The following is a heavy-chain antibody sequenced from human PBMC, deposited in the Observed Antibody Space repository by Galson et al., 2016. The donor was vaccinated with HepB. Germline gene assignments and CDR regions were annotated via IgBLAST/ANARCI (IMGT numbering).Heavy chain of an antibody. D-gene: IGHD2-2*03. V-gene: IGHV4-59*01. CDR1: GASTRTYY. CDR3: ATGYSSSDPGNNFDY. J-gene: IGHJ4*01. CDR2: IHHSGNT. Sequence: SETLSLTCPVSGASTRTYYWSWIRQPPGKGLEWIGYIHHSGNTHYNPSLKSRLTISVDTAKYQISLKVTSLTAADTDVYYCATGYSSSDPGNNFDYWGHGTLVTVAS.